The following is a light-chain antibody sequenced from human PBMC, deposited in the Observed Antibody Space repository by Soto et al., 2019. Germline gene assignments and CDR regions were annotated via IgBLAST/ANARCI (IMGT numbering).Light chain of an antibody. CDR1: RGVLYKSNDANH. CDR3: QQYFSVPFT. Sequence: VMTHSLDSLAVSLGVRATMNCSCRRGVLYKSNDANHLAWYQQNPGQPPRFIIYGASTRASALPPRFSASGSGTEFTLTISSLQAEDAAFYWCQQYFSVPFTFGRGTKVDIK. CDR2: GAS. J-gene: IGKJ4*01. V-gene: IGKV4-1*01.